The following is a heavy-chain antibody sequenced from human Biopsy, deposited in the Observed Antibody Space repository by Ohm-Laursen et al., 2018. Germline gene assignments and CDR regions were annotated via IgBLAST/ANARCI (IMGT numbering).Heavy chain of an antibody. D-gene: IGHD3-22*01. CDR2: VFYTGST. CDR3: ARDRGYYSDRTVPGYFDL. CDR1: GDSISSNY. J-gene: IGHJ2*01. Sequence: SDTLSLTCSVSGDSISSNYWSWIRQPPGKGLEWIGYVFYTGSTDYNPSLQSRVTISVDTSKNHFSLRLRSVTPAGTAIYYCARDRGYYSDRTVPGYFDLWGRGTLVTVSS. V-gene: IGHV4-59*01.